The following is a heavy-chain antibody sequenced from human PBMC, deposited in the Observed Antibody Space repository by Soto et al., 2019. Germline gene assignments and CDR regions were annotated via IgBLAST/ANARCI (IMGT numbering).Heavy chain of an antibody. Sequence: QVQLQESGPGLVKPSQTLSLTCTVSGGSISSGGYYWSWIRQHPGKGLEWIGYIYSSGSTYYNPSLTCRVTISVDTSKNQFSLKLSSVTAADTAVYYCATQGYCSGGSCYPARNYYYYMDVWGKGTTVTVSS. V-gene: IGHV4-31*03. CDR3: ATQGYCSGGSCYPARNYYYYMDV. J-gene: IGHJ6*03. CDR2: IYSSGST. CDR1: GGSISSGGYY. D-gene: IGHD2-15*01.